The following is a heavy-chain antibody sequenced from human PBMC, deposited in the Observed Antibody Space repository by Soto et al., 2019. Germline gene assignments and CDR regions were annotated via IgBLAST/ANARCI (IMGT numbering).Heavy chain of an antibody. CDR2: INPSGGST. J-gene: IGHJ5*02. CDR1: GYTFTSYY. V-gene: IGHV1-46*03. D-gene: IGHD2-2*01. CDR3: ARAGISIVVVPAARGGWFDP. Sequence: ASVKVSCKASGYTFTSYYMHWVRQAPGQGLEWMGIINPSGGSTSYAQKFQGRVTMTRDTSTSTVYMELSSLRSEDTAVYYCARAGISIVVVPAARGGWFDPWGQGTLVTVSS.